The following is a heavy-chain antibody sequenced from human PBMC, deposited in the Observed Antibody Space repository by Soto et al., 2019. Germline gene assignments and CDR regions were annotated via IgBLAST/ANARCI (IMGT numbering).Heavy chain of an antibody. J-gene: IGHJ6*02. D-gene: IGHD3-3*01. CDR2: IIPIFGTA. V-gene: IGHV1-69*05. Sequence: GASVKVSCKASGGTFSSYAISWVRQAPGQGLEWMGGIIPIFGTANYAQKFQGRVTMTRDTSTSTVYMELSSLRSEDTAVYYCARDGTIFGVVILYYYYYYGMDVWGQGTTVTVSS. CDR1: GGTFSSYA. CDR3: ARDGTIFGVVILYYYYYYGMDV.